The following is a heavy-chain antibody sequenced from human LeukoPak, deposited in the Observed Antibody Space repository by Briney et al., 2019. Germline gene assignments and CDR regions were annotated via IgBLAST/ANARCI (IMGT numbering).Heavy chain of an antibody. D-gene: IGHD3-10*01. V-gene: IGHV3-11*04. CDR1: GFTFSDYY. Sequence: GGSLRLSCAASGFTFSDYYMSWIRQAPGKGLEWVSYITNTGSTIYYADSVKGRSTISRDNAKNSLYLQMNSLRAEDTAVYYCARDWHYGSGSPSGYWGQGTLVTVSS. CDR2: ITNTGSTI. J-gene: IGHJ4*02. CDR3: ARDWHYGSGSPSGY.